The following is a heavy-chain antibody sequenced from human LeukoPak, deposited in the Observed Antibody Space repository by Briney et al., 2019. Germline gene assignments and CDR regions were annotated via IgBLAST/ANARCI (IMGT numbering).Heavy chain of an antibody. D-gene: IGHD6-13*01. CDR2: ISSSGSTI. V-gene: IGHV3-11*01. CDR1: GFTFSDYY. Sequence: GGSLRLSCAASGFTFSDYYMSWIRQAPGKGLEWVSYISSSGSTIYYADSVKGRFTISRDNAKNSLYLQMNSLRAEDTAVYYCARPHSSSWYRDPDDAFDIWGQGTMVTVSS. CDR3: ARPHSSSWYRDPDDAFDI. J-gene: IGHJ3*02.